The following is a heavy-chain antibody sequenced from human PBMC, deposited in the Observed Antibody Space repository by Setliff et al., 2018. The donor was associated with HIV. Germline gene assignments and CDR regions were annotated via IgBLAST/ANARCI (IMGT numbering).Heavy chain of an antibody. CDR1: GFTFRRYW. J-gene: IGHJ4*02. Sequence: GGSLRLSCAASGFTFRRYWMNWVRQAPGKGLEWVANIKEDGREKYYVDSVKGRFTISRDKAKNSLYLQMNSLRAEDTAVYYCARARTGWYNFDYWGQGTPVTVSS. V-gene: IGHV3-7*01. CDR2: IKEDGREK. CDR3: ARARTGWYNFDY. D-gene: IGHD6-19*01.